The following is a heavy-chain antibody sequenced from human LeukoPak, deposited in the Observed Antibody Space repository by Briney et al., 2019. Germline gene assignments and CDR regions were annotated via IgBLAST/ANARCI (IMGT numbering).Heavy chain of an antibody. CDR2: IRYDGGNK. Sequence: GGSLRLSCAASGFTFSSYGMHWVRQAPGKGLEWVAFIRYDGGNKYYADSVKGRFTISRDNSKNTLYLQMNSLRAEDTAVYYCASPYSGSYYGIDYWGQGTLVTVSS. CDR1: GFTFSSYG. V-gene: IGHV3-30*02. J-gene: IGHJ4*02. D-gene: IGHD1-26*01. CDR3: ASPYSGSYYGIDY.